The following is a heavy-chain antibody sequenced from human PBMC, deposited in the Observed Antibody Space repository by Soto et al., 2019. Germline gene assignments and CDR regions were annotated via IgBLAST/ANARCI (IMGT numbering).Heavy chain of an antibody. J-gene: IGHJ4*02. V-gene: IGHV4-59*02. Sequence: SETLSLTCTISGGSVSTYYWSWIRQPPGKELEWIGLTSYSGNTNYNPSLKSRVAMAVDTSKNQFSLALSSVTAADTAVYYCARGGVRSSVFWGQGTLGSGFS. CDR1: GGSVSTYY. D-gene: IGHD3-3*01. CDR2: TSYSGNT. CDR3: ARGGVRSSVF.